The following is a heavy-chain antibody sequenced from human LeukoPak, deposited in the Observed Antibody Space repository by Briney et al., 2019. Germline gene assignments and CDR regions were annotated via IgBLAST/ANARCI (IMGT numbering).Heavy chain of an antibody. Sequence: PSETLSLTCTVSGGSISSYYWSWVRQPPGKGLEWIGEIYHSGSTNYNPSLKSRVTISVDKSKNQFSLKLSSVTAADTAVYYCARVKPDYYDSSGYYYSKHLDYWGQGTLVTVSS. V-gene: IGHV4-59*12. CDR2: IYHSGST. D-gene: IGHD3-22*01. J-gene: IGHJ4*02. CDR1: GGSISSYY. CDR3: ARVKPDYYDSSGYYYSKHLDY.